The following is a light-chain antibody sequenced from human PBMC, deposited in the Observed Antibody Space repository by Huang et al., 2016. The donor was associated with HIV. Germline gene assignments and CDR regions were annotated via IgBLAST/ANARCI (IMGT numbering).Light chain of an antibody. Sequence: DIQMTQFPASLSASVGDRVTITCRASESISEFLNWYQQKPGKAPNLLISDASSLHRGVPSRFSGSGSGTDFTLTISSLQPEDFATYYCQQSYSMPLTFGPGTKVDIK. CDR1: ESISEF. CDR2: DAS. CDR3: QQSYSMPLT. J-gene: IGKJ3*01. V-gene: IGKV1-39*01.